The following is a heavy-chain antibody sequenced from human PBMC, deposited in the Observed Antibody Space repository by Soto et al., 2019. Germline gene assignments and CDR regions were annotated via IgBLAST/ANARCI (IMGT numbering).Heavy chain of an antibody. V-gene: IGHV3-23*01. D-gene: IGHD3-10*01. CDR1: GFTFSGYA. CDR2: ISGSGGST. J-gene: IGHJ4*02. CDR3: AKSLLWFGEFKEDDY. Sequence: EVQLLESGGGLVQPGGSLRLSCAASGFTFSGYAMSWVRQAPGKGLEWVSAISGSGGSTYYADSVKGRFTISRDNSKNTLYLQMNSLRAEDTAVYYCAKSLLWFGEFKEDDYWGQGTLVTVSS.